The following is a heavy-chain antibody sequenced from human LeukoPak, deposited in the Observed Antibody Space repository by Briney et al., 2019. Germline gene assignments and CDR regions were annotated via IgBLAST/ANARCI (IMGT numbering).Heavy chain of an antibody. CDR2: ISSSGSTV. D-gene: IGHD6-19*01. CDR1: GFTFSTYE. V-gene: IGHV3-48*03. J-gene: IGHJ4*02. Sequence: GGSLRLSCAASGFTFSTYEMHWVRQAPGKGLEWVSDISSSGSTVYYADSVKGRFTTSRDNAKNFLYLQMHSLRAEDTAVCYCSLLAVASPQDYWGQGTLVTVSS. CDR3: SLLAVASPQDY.